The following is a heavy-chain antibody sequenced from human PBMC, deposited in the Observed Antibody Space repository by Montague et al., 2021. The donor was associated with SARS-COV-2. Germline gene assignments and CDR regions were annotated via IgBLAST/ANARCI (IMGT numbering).Heavy chain of an antibody. CDR1: GGSSSGYY. J-gene: IGHJ6*03. CDR2: INHSGST. V-gene: IGHV4-34*01. D-gene: IGHD3-3*01. CDR3: ARTYTYYDFWSGYPWDYYMDV. Sequence: SETLSLTCAVYGGSSSGYYWSWIRQPPGKGLEWIGEINHSGSTNXNPSLKSRVTISVDTSKNQSSLKLSSVTAADTAVYYCARTYTYYDFWSGYPWDYYMDVWGKGTTVTVSS.